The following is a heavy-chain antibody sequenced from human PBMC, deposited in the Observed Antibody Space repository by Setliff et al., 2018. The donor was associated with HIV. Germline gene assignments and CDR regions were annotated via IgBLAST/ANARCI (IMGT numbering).Heavy chain of an antibody. D-gene: IGHD3-10*01. CDR1: GDSISTYC. CDR2: IYTSGST. V-gene: IGHV4-4*09. Sequence: PSETLSLTCTVSGDSISTYCWIWIRQPPGKGLEWIGIIYTSGSTNYNPSLKSRVRILLDTSKNQFSLRLTSVTAADTAVYFCARRPMVRGFGRYYFDYWGQGTLVTVSS. CDR3: ARRPMVRGFGRYYFDY. J-gene: IGHJ4*02.